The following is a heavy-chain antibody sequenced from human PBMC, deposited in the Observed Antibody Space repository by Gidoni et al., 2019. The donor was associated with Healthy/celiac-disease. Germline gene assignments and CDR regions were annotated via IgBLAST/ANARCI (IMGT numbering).Heavy chain of an antibody. CDR3: ARLEGIAVAGIDY. CDR2: IRYDGSNK. D-gene: IGHD6-19*01. CDR1: GSTFSSYG. Sequence: QVQLVESGGGVVKPGGALRLSCAASGSTFSSYGMHWVRQDPGKGLEWVAFIRYDGSNKYYADSVKGRFSISRDNSQNTLYLQMNSLRAEDTAVYYCARLEGIAVAGIDYWGQGTLVTVSS. V-gene: IGHV3-30*02. J-gene: IGHJ4*02.